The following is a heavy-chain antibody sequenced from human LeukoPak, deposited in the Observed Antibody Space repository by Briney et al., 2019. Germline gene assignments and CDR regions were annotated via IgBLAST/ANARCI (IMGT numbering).Heavy chain of an antibody. D-gene: IGHD2-15*01. CDR3: ARGVVVAASNWFDP. J-gene: IGHJ5*02. CDR1: GFTFSSYE. CDR2: ISSSGSTI. V-gene: IGHV3-48*03. Sequence: PGGSLRLSCAASGFTFSSYEMNWVRQAPGKGLEWVSYISSSGSTIYYADSVKGRFTISRDNAKNSLYLQMNSLRAEDTAVYYCARGVVVAASNWFDPWGQGTLVTVSS.